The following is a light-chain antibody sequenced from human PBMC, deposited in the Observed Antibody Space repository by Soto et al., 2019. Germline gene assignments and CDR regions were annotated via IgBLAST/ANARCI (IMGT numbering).Light chain of an antibody. V-gene: IGKV3-20*01. Sequence: EIVLTQSPGTLSLSPGERATLSCRASQSVSSSYLAWYQQKPGQAPRVLIYGASKRATGIPDRFSGSGSGTDFSLTISRLEPEDFAVYYCHQYDNAPQTYGQGTKVDIK. J-gene: IGKJ2*01. CDR2: GAS. CDR3: HQYDNAPQT. CDR1: QSVSSSY.